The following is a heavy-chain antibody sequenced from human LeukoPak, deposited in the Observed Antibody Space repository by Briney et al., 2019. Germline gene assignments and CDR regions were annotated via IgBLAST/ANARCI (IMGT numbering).Heavy chain of an antibody. CDR1: GYTFTSYG. V-gene: IGHV1-18*01. J-gene: IGHJ3*02. D-gene: IGHD6-6*01. Sequence: ASVKVSCKASGYTFTSYGISWVRQAPGQGLEWMGWISAYNGNTNYAQKLQGRVTMTTDTSTSTAYMELRSLRSDDTAVYYCARPSSSLPYDAFDIWGQGTMVTVSS. CDR2: ISAYNGNT. CDR3: ARPSSSLPYDAFDI.